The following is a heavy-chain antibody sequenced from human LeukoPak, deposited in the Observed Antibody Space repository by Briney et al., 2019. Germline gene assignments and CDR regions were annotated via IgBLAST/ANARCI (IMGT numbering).Heavy chain of an antibody. CDR1: GGSISSSSYY. D-gene: IGHD4-17*01. V-gene: IGHV4-39*07. J-gene: IGHJ4*02. CDR2: IYYSGST. CDR3: ARESHGEVGY. Sequence: SETLPLTCTVSGGSISSSSYYWGWIRQPPGKGLEWIGSIYYSGSTYYNPSLKSRVTISVDTSKNQFSLKLSSVTAADTAVYYCARESHGEVGYWGQGTLVTVSS.